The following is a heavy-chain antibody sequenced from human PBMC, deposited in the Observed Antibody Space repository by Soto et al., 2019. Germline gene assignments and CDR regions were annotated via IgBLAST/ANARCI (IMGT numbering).Heavy chain of an antibody. CDR3: AKSLSTAVNYGLDV. D-gene: IGHD2-2*01. V-gene: IGHV3-23*01. CDR1: GFTFSDNA. CDR2: ISDDGDST. J-gene: IGHJ6*02. Sequence: EVQLLESGGGLVQPGGSLRFSCGASGFTFSDNAMTWVRQAPGKGLEWVSSISDDGDSTYYADSVKGRFTISRDNSKNTLFLQMSSLGAEDTAVYYCAKSLSTAVNYGLDVWGQGTSVTVSS.